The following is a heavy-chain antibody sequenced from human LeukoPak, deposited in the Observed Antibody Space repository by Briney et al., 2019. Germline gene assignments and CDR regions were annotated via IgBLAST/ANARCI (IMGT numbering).Heavy chain of an antibody. CDR3: AKGRGYSYGYLDY. J-gene: IGHJ4*02. CDR1: EFTFSYYG. Sequence: HPGGSLRLSCAASEFTFSYYGMHWVRQAPGKGLEWVAFIQTAGSNKYYAESVKGRFTISRDNSKNTLYLQMNSLRAEDTAVYYCAKGRGYSYGYLDYWGQGTLVTVSS. CDR2: IQTAGSNK. V-gene: IGHV3-30*02. D-gene: IGHD5-18*01.